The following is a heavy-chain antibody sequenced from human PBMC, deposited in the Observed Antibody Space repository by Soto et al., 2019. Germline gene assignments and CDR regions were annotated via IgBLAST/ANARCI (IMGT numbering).Heavy chain of an antibody. J-gene: IGHJ4*02. V-gene: IGHV3-74*01. CDR2: INSDGSST. CDR3: ARSQRTYYDFWSVPKNSGHFDY. Sequence: GGSLRLSCAASGFTFSSYWMHWVRQAPGKGLVWVSRINSDGSSTSYADSVKGRFTISRDNAKNTLYLQMNSLRAEDTAVYYCARSQRTYYDFWSVPKNSGHFDYWGQGTLVTVSS. CDR1: GFTFSSYW. D-gene: IGHD3-3*01.